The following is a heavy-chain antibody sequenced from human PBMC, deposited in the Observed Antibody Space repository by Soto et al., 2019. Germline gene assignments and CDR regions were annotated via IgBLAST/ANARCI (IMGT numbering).Heavy chain of an antibody. D-gene: IGHD7-27*01. CDR1: GGSISSYY. J-gene: IGHJ3*02. CDR2: IYYSGST. Sequence: SETLSLTCTVSGGSISSYYWSWIRQPPGKGLEWIGYIYYSGSTNYNPSLKSRVTISVDTSKNQFSLKLSSVTAADTAVYYCARDLLTGEDAFDIWGQGTMVTVSS. CDR3: ARDLLTGEDAFDI. V-gene: IGHV4-59*01.